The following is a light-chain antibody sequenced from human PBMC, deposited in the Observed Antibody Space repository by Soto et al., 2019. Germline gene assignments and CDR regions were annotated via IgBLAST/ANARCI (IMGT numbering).Light chain of an antibody. J-gene: IGKJ3*01. V-gene: IGKV3-20*01. CDR3: QQYGSSPFT. CDR1: QSVSSSY. Sequence: IVLTKSQGTMSLSPGERATLSCRAIQSVSSSYLAWYQKKPGQAPRLLSYGASSRATGIPDMFSGSGSGIDFTLTISRLEPEDVAVYYCQQYGSSPFTFGPGTKVDIK. CDR2: GAS.